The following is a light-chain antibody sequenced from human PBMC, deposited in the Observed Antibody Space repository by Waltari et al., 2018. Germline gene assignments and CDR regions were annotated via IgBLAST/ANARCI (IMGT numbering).Light chain of an antibody. V-gene: IGKV2-30*01. CDR3: MQGTHWPYT. J-gene: IGKJ2*01. Sequence: DVVMTQSPLSLPVTLGQPASISCRSSQSVVYSDGNTYVNWFQQRPGQSPRRLIYKVSNLGSGVPDRFSGSASGTDFTLKISRVEAEDVGVYYCMQGTHWPYTFGQGTKLEIK. CDR2: KVS. CDR1: QSVVYSDGNTY.